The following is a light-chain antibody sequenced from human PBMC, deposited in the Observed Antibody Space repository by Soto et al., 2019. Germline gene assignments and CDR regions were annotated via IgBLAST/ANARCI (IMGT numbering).Light chain of an antibody. CDR3: QQRSNWPLT. CDR1: QSVSSY. V-gene: IGKV3-11*01. CDR2: DAS. Sequence: ETVLTQSPATLSLSPGERPTLSCRASQSVSSYLAWYQQKPGQXPRXXIYDASNRATGIPARFSGSVSGTDLTITISSLEPADGEVYDGQQRSNWPLTFGGGTKVDIK. J-gene: IGKJ4*01.